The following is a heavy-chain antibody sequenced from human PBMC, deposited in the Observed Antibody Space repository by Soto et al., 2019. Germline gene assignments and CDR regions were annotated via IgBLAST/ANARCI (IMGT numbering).Heavy chain of an antibody. CDR3: ATSSIGEEYYYMDV. CDR1: GFTFSSYW. Sequence: GGSLRLSCAASGFTFSSYWMHWVRQAPGKGLVWVSRINSDGSSTSYADSVKGRFTISRDNAKNTLYLQMNSLRAEDTAVYYCATSSIGEEYYYMDVWGKGTTVTVSS. V-gene: IGHV3-74*01. D-gene: IGHD3-10*01. CDR2: INSDGSST. J-gene: IGHJ6*03.